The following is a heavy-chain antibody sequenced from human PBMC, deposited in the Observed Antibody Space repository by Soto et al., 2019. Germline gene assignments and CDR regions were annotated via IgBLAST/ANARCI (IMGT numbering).Heavy chain of an antibody. CDR1: GYTFTSYA. CDR2: INAGNGNT. Sequence: QVQLVQSGAEEKKPGASVKVSCKASGYTFTSYAMHWVRQAPGQRLEWMGRINAGNGNTKYSQKFQGRVTITRDTSASTAYMELSSLRSEDTAVYYSARSIVVVTALDYWGQGTLVTVSS. CDR3: ARSIVVVTALDY. J-gene: IGHJ4*02. D-gene: IGHD2-21*02. V-gene: IGHV1-3*05.